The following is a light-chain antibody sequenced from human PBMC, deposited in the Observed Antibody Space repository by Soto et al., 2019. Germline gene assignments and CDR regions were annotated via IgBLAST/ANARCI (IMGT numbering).Light chain of an antibody. CDR1: SSDVGGYNY. J-gene: IGLJ1*01. V-gene: IGLV2-14*01. CDR2: EVS. Sequence: QSALTQPASVSGSPGQPITISCTGTSSDVGGYNYVSWYQQHPGKAPKRMIYEVSNRPSGVSNRFSGSKSGNTASLTISGLQAEDEADYYCSSYTSSSTLVFGTGTKVTVL. CDR3: SSYTSSSTLV.